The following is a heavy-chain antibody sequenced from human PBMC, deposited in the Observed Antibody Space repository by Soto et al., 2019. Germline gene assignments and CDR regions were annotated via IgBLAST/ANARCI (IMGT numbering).Heavy chain of an antibody. V-gene: IGHV1-46*01. CDR3: AREEKRQQLAGYYFDY. Sequence: ASVKVSCKASGYTFTSYYMHWVRQAPGQGLEWMGIINPSGGSTSYAQKFQGRVTMTRDTSTSTVYMELSSLRSEDTAVYYCAREEKRQQLAGYYFDYWGQGTLVSVSS. J-gene: IGHJ4*02. CDR2: INPSGGST. CDR1: GYTFTSYY. D-gene: IGHD6-13*01.